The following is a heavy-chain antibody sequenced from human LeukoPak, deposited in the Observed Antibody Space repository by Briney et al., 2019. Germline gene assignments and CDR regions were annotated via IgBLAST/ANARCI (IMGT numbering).Heavy chain of an antibody. D-gene: IGHD3-3*01. J-gene: IGHJ6*02. CDR1: GGSISSGGYS. V-gene: IGHV4-30-2*01. CDR3: ARGGFWSGYYTNYYYGMDV. Sequence: PSETLSLTCADSGGSISSGGYSWSWIRQPPGKGLEWIGYIYHSGSTYYNPSLKSRVTISVDRSKNQFSLKLSSVTAADTAVYYCARGGFWSGYYTNYYYGMDVWGQGTTVTVSS. CDR2: IYHSGST.